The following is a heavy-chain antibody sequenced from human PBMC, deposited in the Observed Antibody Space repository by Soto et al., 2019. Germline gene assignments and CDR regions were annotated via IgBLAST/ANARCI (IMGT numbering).Heavy chain of an antibody. Sequence: EVQLVESGGGLIQPGGSLRLSCAVSGFTVSNNYMSWVRQAPGKGLEGVSVIYSGGYTAYGDSVKGRFTISRDNSKNTLNLQKNGRGPDATPFYFWAAQPGGGGYWGQGTLVTVSS. CDR2: IYSGGYT. J-gene: IGHJ4*02. V-gene: IGHV3-53*01. CDR3: AAQPGGGGY. D-gene: IGHD3-10*01. CDR1: GFTVSNNY.